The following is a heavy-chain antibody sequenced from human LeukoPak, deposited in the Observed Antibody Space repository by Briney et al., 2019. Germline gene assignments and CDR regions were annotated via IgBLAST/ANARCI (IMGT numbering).Heavy chain of an antibody. CDR3: ARGDFYYYMDV. J-gene: IGHJ6*03. CDR2: INWNGGNT. V-gene: IGHV3-20*04. Sequence: PGGSLRLSCAASGLIFNDHGMSWVRQGPGKGLEWVSGINWNGGNTNYADSVKGRFTISRDNAKNSLYLQMNSLRAEDTALYYCARGDFYYYMDVWGKGTTVTVSS. CDR1: GLIFNDHG.